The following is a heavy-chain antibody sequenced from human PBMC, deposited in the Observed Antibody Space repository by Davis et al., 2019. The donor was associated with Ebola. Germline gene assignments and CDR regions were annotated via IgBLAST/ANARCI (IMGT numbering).Heavy chain of an antibody. D-gene: IGHD3-22*01. J-gene: IGHJ4*02. CDR3: ARHRPGPYDI. CDR1: GWLFRGYY. V-gene: IGHV4-34*01. Sequence: WGSLRLSCAVYGWLFRGYYWNWIRQPPGKGLEWIGEINHSGSTNYNPSLKSRITISADTSKNQFSLQLTSVTAADTAVYYCARHRPGPYDIWGQGTLVTVFS. CDR2: INHSGST.